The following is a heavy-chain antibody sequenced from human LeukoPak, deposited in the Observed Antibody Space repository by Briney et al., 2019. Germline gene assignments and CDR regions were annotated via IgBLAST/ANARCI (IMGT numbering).Heavy chain of an antibody. J-gene: IGHJ3*02. V-gene: IGHV3-7*01. D-gene: IGHD1-26*01. Sequence: PGGSLRLSCAASGFTVSSNYMSWVRQAPGKGLEWVANIKQDGSEKYYVDSVKGRFTISRDNAKNSLYLQMNSLRAEDTAVYYCARDASGRGRDDAFDIWGQGTMVTVSS. CDR1: GFTVSSNY. CDR3: ARDASGRGRDDAFDI. CDR2: IKQDGSEK.